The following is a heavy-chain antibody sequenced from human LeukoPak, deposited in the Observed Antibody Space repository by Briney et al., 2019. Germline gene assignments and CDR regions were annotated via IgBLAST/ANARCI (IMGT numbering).Heavy chain of an antibody. J-gene: IGHJ4*02. CDR2: IYYSGST. CDR1: GGSISSYY. CDR3: ARHYDYVWGSYRYTDTFDY. D-gene: IGHD3-16*02. Sequence: PSETLSLTCTVSGGSISSYYWSWIRQPPGKGLEWIGYIYYSGSTNYNPSLKSRVTISEDTSKNQFSLKLSSVTAADTAVYYCARHYDYVWGSYRYTDTFDYWGQGTLVTVSS. V-gene: IGHV4-59*08.